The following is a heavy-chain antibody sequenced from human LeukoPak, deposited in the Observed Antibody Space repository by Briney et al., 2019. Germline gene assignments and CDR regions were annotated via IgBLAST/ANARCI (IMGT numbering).Heavy chain of an antibody. Sequence: SETLSLTCAVYGGSFSGYYWSWIRQPPGKGLEWIGEINHSGSTNYNPSLKSRVTISVDTSKNQFSLKLSSVTAADTAVYYCARELQHYDYWGQGNLVTVSS. J-gene: IGHJ4*02. D-gene: IGHD3-3*02. CDR1: GGSFSGYY. CDR3: ARELQHYDY. V-gene: IGHV4-34*01. CDR2: INHSGST.